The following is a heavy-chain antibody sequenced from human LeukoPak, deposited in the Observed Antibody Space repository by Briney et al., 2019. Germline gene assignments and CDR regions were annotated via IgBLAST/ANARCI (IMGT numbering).Heavy chain of an antibody. CDR3: ARDQLGPTFGFDY. D-gene: IGHD7-27*01. CDR2: ISYDGSNK. J-gene: IGHJ4*02. Sequence: GGSPRLSCAASGFTFSSYGMHWVRQAPGKGLEWVAVISYDGSNKYYADSVKGRFTISRDNSKNTLYLQMNSLRAEDTAVYYCARDQLGPTFGFDYWGQGTLVTVSS. CDR1: GFTFSSYG. V-gene: IGHV3-30*03.